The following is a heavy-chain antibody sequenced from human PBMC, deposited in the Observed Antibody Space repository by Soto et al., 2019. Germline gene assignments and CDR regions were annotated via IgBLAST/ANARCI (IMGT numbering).Heavy chain of an antibody. J-gene: IGHJ4*02. D-gene: IGHD6-19*01. V-gene: IGHV3-21*01. CDR2: ISSSSSYI. CDR3: SRGPRLEQWRIRY. Sequence: EVQLVESGGGLVKPGGSLRLSCAASGFTFSSYSMNWVRQAPGKGLEWGSSISSSSSYIYYADSLKGRFTISRDNAKNSLYLQMNSLRAEDTAVYYCSRGPRLEQWRIRYWGQGTLVTVSS. CDR1: GFTFSSYS.